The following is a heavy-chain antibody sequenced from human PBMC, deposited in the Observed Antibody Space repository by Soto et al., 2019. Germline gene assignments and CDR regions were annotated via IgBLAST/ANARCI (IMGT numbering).Heavy chain of an antibody. CDR3: ARGPGRMNYDFWSGYYSLYYYYGMDV. CDR2: ISAYNGNT. J-gene: IGHJ6*02. D-gene: IGHD3-3*01. CDR1: GYTFTSYC. Sequence: ASVNVSCKPSGYTFTSYCISWVRQAPGQGLECMGWISAYNGNTNYAQKLQGRVTMTTDTSTSTAYMELRSLRSDDTAVYYCARGPGRMNYDFWSGYYSLYYYYGMDVWGQGTTVTVSS. V-gene: IGHV1-18*01.